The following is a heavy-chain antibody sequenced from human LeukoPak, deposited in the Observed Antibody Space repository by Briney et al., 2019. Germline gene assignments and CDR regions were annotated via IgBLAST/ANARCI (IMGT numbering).Heavy chain of an antibody. J-gene: IGHJ4*02. D-gene: IGHD3-16*02. V-gene: IGHV1-2*02. CDR3: ARAYDYVWGSYPGIDY. Sequence: ASVKVSCKASGYTFTGYYMHWVRQAPGQGLEWMGWINPNSGGTNYAQKFQGRVTMTRDTSISTAYMERSRLRSDDTAVYYCARAYDYVWGSYPGIDYWGQGTLVTVSS. CDR1: GYTFTGYY. CDR2: INPNSGGT.